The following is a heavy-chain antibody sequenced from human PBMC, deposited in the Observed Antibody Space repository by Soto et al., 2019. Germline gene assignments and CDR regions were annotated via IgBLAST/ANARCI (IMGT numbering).Heavy chain of an antibody. CDR3: AREDGGGDRDYYGLDV. J-gene: IGHJ6*02. V-gene: IGHV4-31*03. Sequence: SETLSLTCTVSGGSISTGGYYWTWIRQHPGKGLEWIGYIYYSGSTFYNPSLKSRVTIAVDTTKNQFSLQLTSVTAGDTAVYFCAREDGGGDRDYYGLDVWGQGTTVTVSS. CDR1: GGSISTGGYY. CDR2: IYYSGST. D-gene: IGHD2-21*02.